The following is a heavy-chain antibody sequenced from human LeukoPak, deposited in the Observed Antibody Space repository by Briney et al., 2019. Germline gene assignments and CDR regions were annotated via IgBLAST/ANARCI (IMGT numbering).Heavy chain of an antibody. CDR3: TRLASEGTFDY. V-gene: IGHV5-51*01. CDR2: IYPADSGT. Sequence: GESLKISCEGSGYSFTTYWIGWVRQMPGKGLEWMGVIYPADSGTRYSPSFQGQVTISADKSITTAYLQWSSLKASDTAMYYCTRLASEGTFDYWGQGTLVTVSS. CDR1: GYSFTTYW. D-gene: IGHD1-1*01. J-gene: IGHJ4*02.